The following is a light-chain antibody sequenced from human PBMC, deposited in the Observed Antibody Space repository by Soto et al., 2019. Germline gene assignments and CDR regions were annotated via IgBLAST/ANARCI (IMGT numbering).Light chain of an antibody. CDR1: SSDIGGYNF. J-gene: IGLJ2*01. Sequence: QSALTQPPYASGSPGQSVAISCTGTSSDIGGYNFVSWYQQHPGKAPKVLIYEVSKRASGVPDRFSGSKSGNTASLTVTGLQAEDEADYYCTSYARSNNVLFGGGTKLTVL. V-gene: IGLV2-8*01. CDR3: TSYARSNNVL. CDR2: EVS.